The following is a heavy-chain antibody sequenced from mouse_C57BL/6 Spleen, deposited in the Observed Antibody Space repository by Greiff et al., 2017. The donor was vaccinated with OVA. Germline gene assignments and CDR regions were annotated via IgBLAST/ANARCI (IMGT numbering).Heavy chain of an antibody. CDR1: GFSLTSYG. Sequence: VQGVESGPGLVQPSQSLSITCTVSGFSLTSYGVHWVRQSPGKGLEWLGVIWSGGSTDYNAAFISRLSISKDNSKSQVFFKMNSLQADDTAIYYCARNRGRIYDYDDYYAMDYWGQGTSVTVSS. D-gene: IGHD2-4*01. V-gene: IGHV2-2*01. J-gene: IGHJ4*01. CDR2: IWSGGST. CDR3: ARNRGRIYDYDDYYAMDY.